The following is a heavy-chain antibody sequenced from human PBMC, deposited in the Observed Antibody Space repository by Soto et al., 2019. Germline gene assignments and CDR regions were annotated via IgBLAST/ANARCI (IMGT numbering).Heavy chain of an antibody. J-gene: IGHJ4*02. D-gene: IGHD3-10*01. CDR2: INPSGGST. CDR3: DRDRAFTMVRGAGYYFDY. V-gene: IGHV1-46*03. CDR1: GYTFTSYY. Sequence: ASVKVSCKASGYTFTSYYMHWVRQAPGQGLEWMRIINPSGGSTSYAQKFQGRVTMTRDTSTSTVYMELSSLRSEDTAVYYCDRDRAFTMVRGAGYYFDYWGQGTLVTVSS.